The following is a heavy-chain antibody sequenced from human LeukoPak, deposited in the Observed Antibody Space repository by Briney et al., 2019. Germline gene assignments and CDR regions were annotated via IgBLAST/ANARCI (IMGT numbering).Heavy chain of an antibody. D-gene: IGHD2-8*01. CDR2: ISYEGSTI. Sequence: GGSLRLSCAASGFTFSSNAMHWVRQAPGRGLGWVAFISYEGSTIYYADSVKGRFTISRDNSKNTLSLQMHSLRAEDTAVYYCAKDLATKYALDYWGQGTLVTVSS. V-gene: IGHV3-30*18. CDR1: GFTFSSNA. CDR3: AKDLATKYALDY. J-gene: IGHJ4*02.